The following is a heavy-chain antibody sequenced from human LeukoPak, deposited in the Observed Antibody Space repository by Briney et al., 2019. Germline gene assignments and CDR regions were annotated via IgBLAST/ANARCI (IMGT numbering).Heavy chain of an antibody. J-gene: IGHJ4*02. V-gene: IGHV4-39*01. CDR2: MYYSGST. Sequence: SESLSLAFSVSGGSISSSSYDWGWIRQPPGKGLEWIGSMYYSGSTYYNPSLKSRVTISVDTSKNQFSLKLSSVTAADTAVYYCASNSGSYLDYFDYWGQGTLVTVSS. CDR3: ASNSGSYLDYFDY. CDR1: GGSISSSSYD. D-gene: IGHD1-26*01.